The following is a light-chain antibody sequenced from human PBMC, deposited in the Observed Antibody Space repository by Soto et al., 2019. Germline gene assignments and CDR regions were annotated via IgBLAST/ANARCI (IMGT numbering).Light chain of an antibody. CDR3: LSYADTAYV. Sequence: QSALTQPPSASGSPGQSVTISCAGTSSDVGGCNYVSWYQQYPGKVPKLMIYEVSERPSGVPDRFSGSKSGNTAFLTVSGLQAEDEADYYCLSYADTAYVFXTGTNVTVL. V-gene: IGLV2-8*01. CDR2: EVS. J-gene: IGLJ1*01. CDR1: SSDVGGCNY.